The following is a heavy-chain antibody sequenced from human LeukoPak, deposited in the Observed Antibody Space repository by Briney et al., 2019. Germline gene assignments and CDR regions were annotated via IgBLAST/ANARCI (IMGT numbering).Heavy chain of an antibody. J-gene: IGHJ4*02. D-gene: IGHD5-12*01. CDR2: ISGSGGST. Sequence: QPGGSLRLSCAASGFTFSSYGMSWVRQAPGKGLEWVSAISGSGGSTYYADSVKGRFTISRDNSKNTLYLQMNSLRAEDTAVYYCAKVNEQWLGRPGIDYWGQGTLVTVSS. CDR3: AKVNEQWLGRPGIDY. CDR1: GFTFSSYG. V-gene: IGHV3-23*01.